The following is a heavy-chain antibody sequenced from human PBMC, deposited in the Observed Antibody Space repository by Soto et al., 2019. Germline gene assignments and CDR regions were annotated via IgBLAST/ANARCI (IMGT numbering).Heavy chain of an antibody. D-gene: IGHD2-8*02. Sequence: EVQLVESGGGLVQPGRSLRLSCAASGFSFDDYGMHWVRQAPGKGLEWVSGISYYSGSIGYADSVKGRFTISRDNGKNSLYLQMNSLRGEDTALYYCATSTGGTANGMDVWGHVTTVTVSS. V-gene: IGHV3-9*01. J-gene: IGHJ6*02. CDR2: ISYYSGSI. CDR1: GFSFDDYG. CDR3: ATSTGGTANGMDV.